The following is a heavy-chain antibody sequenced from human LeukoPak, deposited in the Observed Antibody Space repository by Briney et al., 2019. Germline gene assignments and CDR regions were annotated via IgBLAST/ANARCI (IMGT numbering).Heavy chain of an antibody. Sequence: GGSLRLSCAASGFTFSSYSMNWVRQAPGKGLEWVSSISSSSSYIYYADSVKGRFTISRDNAKNSLYLQMNSLRAEDTAVYYCARGEDEGWLQLTSETARLDYWGQGTLVTVSS. J-gene: IGHJ4*02. D-gene: IGHD5-24*01. CDR2: ISSSSSYI. CDR1: GFTFSSYS. V-gene: IGHV3-21*01. CDR3: ARGEDEGWLQLTSETARLDY.